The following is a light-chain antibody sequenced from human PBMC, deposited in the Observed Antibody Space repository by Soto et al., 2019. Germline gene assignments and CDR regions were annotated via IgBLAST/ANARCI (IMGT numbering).Light chain of an antibody. CDR2: AIS. Sequence: EILLTQSPDTLSLSPGERPALSCRASQSVSSGYLSWYQQKPGQAPRLLIYAISSRATGVPDRFSGSGSGTDFTLTISRLEPEDFAVYYCKQYGSSLTFGQGTKADIK. CDR3: KQYGSSLT. V-gene: IGKV3-20*01. J-gene: IGKJ1*01. CDR1: QSVSSGY.